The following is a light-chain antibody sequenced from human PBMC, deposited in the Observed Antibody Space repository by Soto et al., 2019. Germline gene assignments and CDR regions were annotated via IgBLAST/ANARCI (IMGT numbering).Light chain of an antibody. J-gene: IGKJ1*01. CDR1: QSVLYSSNNKNY. Sequence: DIVMTQSPDSLAVSLGESATINCKSSQSVLYSSNNKNYLAWYQQKPGQPPKLLIYWASTRESGFPDRFSGSGSGTDFTLTISSLQAEDVAVYYCQQYYRPWTFGQGTKVEIK. V-gene: IGKV4-1*01. CDR2: WAS. CDR3: QQYYRPWT.